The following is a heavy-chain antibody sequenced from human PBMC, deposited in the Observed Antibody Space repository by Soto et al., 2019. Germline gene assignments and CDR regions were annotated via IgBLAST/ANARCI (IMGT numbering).Heavy chain of an antibody. Sequence: HEHLVQSGAEVKRPGASLKVSCKASGYSFTGYYIHWGRQAPGQGLEWMGWINPDSGATNYAQNFQGRVTLTSDTSISTASMDLTSLTPDDTAVYYCARGDYGTGGYPFPSFDYWGQGTLVIVSS. D-gene: IGHD2-8*02. CDR2: INPDSGAT. CDR3: ARGDYGTGGYPFPSFDY. V-gene: IGHV1-2*02. J-gene: IGHJ4*02. CDR1: GYSFTGYY.